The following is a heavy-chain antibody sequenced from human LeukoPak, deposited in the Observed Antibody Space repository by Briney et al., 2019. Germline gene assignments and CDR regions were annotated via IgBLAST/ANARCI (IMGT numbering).Heavy chain of an antibody. J-gene: IGHJ4*02. Sequence: PGGSLRLSCAASGFTFSSYGMHWVRQAPGKGLEWVAVIWYDGSNKYYADSVKGRFTISRDSAKNSLYLQMSSLRAEDTAVYYCARGRWQLGYWGQGTLVTVSP. D-gene: IGHD6-6*01. CDR2: IWYDGSNK. CDR3: ARGRWQLGY. CDR1: GFTFSSYG. V-gene: IGHV3-33*08.